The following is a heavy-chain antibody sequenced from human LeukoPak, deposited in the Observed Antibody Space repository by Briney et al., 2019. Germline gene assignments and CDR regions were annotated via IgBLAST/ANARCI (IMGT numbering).Heavy chain of an antibody. J-gene: IGHJ6*03. D-gene: IGHD5-12*01. Sequence: PGGSLRLSCAASGFTFSSYAMHWVRQAPGKGLEWVAVISYDGSNKYYADSVKGRFTISRDNSKNTLYLQMNSLRAEDTAVYYCAKEWADIVVTLYYYYYMDVWGKGTTVTVSS. CDR3: AKEWADIVVTLYYYYYMDV. CDR1: GFTFSSYA. V-gene: IGHV3-30-3*01. CDR2: ISYDGSNK.